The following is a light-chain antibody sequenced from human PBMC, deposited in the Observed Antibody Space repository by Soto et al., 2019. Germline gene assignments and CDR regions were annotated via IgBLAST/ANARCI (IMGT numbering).Light chain of an antibody. V-gene: IGLV2-8*01. CDR3: SSYAGTHVV. Sequence: QSVLTQPPSASGSPGQSVAISCTGTSSDVGGYNYVSWYQQHPGKAPKLMIYDVSERPSGVPDRFSGSKSGNTASLTVSGLQTEDEADYYCSSYAGTHVVFGTGTKVTVL. J-gene: IGLJ1*01. CDR1: SSDVGGYNY. CDR2: DVS.